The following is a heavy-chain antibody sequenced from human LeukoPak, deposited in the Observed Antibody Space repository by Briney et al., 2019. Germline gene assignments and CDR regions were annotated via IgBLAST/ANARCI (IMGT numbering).Heavy chain of an antibody. CDR3: ARGPNRWWVVSRNWGMDV. Sequence: GGSLRLACAASGLSIGDNSMHWVRQAPGKGLEWVSLISWDESTTYYSDSVKGRFSVSRDSSKNSLHLQMNSLRTEDTALYYCARGPNRWWVVSRNWGMDVWGQGTTVTVSS. D-gene: IGHD2-15*01. V-gene: IGHV3-43*01. J-gene: IGHJ6*02. CDR1: GLSIGDNS. CDR2: ISWDESTT.